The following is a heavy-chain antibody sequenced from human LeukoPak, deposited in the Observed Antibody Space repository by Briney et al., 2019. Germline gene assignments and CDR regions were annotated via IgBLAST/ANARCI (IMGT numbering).Heavy chain of an antibody. J-gene: IGHJ4*02. CDR3: ARDREDGGFDY. CDR2: IANGGST. D-gene: IGHD4-23*01. CDR1: GFAVSSNH. V-gene: IGHV3-53*01. Sequence: PGGSLRLSCAASGFAVSSNHMNWVRQAPGKGLEWVSVIANGGSTYYADSVKGRFTISRDNSKNSLYLQMSSLRAEDTAVYYCARDREDGGFDYWGQGTLVTVSS.